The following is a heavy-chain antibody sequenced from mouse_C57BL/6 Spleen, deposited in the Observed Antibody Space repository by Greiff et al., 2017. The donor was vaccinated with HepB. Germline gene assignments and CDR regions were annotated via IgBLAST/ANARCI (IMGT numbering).Heavy chain of an antibody. D-gene: IGHD4-1*01. Sequence: EVHLVESGGGLVKPGGSLKLSCAASGFTFSSYAMSWVRQTPEKRLEWVATISDGGSYTYYPDNVKGRFTISRDNAKNNLYLQMSHLKSEDTAMYYCARGEKLGRDYFDYWGQGTTLTVSS. CDR2: ISDGGSYT. V-gene: IGHV5-4*01. J-gene: IGHJ2*01. CDR1: GFTFSSYA. CDR3: ARGEKLGRDYFDY.